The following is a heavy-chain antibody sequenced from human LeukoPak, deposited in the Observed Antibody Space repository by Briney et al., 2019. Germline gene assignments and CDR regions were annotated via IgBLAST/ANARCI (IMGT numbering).Heavy chain of an antibody. CDR1: GFTVSSNY. V-gene: IGHV3-53*01. Sequence: GGSLRLSCAASGFTVSSNYMNWVRQAPGKGLEWVSVIYSGGSTYYADSVKGRFTISRDNSKNTLYLQMNNLRAEDTAVYYCARGGGYYAIDYWGQGTLVTVSS. CDR3: ARGGGYYAIDY. CDR2: IYSGGST. D-gene: IGHD1-26*01. J-gene: IGHJ4*02.